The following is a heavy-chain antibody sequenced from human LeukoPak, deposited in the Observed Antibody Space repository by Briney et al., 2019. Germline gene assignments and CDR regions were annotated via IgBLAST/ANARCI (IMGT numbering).Heavy chain of an antibody. Sequence: KPSETLSLTCTVSGGSISSYYWSWIRQPPGKGLEWIGEINHSGSTNYNPSLKSRVTISVDTSKNQFSLKLSSVTAADTAVYYCARGWRYYGSGSYCWFDPWGQGTLVTVSS. CDR2: INHSGST. V-gene: IGHV4-34*01. J-gene: IGHJ5*02. CDR3: ARGWRYYGSGSYCWFDP. CDR1: GGSISSYY. D-gene: IGHD3-10*01.